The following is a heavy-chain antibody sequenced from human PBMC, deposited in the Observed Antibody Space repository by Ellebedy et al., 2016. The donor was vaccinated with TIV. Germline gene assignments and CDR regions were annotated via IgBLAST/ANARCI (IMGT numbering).Heavy chain of an antibody. CDR1: DFSNFW. CDR3: VRAMHY. V-gene: IGHV3-7*01. J-gene: IGHJ4*02. CDR2: INEDGSKI. Sequence: GGSLRLXCVASDFSNFWMNWVRQAPGQGLEWVANINEDGSKIHYVDSVKGRFTISRDNAKKSLYLQMNSLRGEDTAVYYCVRAMHYWGQGTLVTVSS.